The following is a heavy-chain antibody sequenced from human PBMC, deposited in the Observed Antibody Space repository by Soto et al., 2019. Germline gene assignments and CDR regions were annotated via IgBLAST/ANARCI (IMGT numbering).Heavy chain of an antibody. Sequence: EVQLVESGGGLVQPGGSLRLSCAASGFTFSDYWMNWVRQAPGKGLVWVSRIDSDGSSTSYADSVKGRFIISRDNAKNTLYLQMNSLRAEDTAVYYCAKSNLFVPWGQGTLVTVSS. CDR1: GFTFSDYW. CDR3: AKSNLFVP. J-gene: IGHJ5*02. CDR2: IDSDGSST. V-gene: IGHV3-74*01.